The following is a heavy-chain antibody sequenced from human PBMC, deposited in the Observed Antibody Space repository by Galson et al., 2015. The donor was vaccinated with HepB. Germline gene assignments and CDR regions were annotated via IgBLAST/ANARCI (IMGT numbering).Heavy chain of an antibody. Sequence: ETLSLTCTVSGGSISSSSYYWGWIRQPPGEGLEWIGSIYYSGSTYYNPSLKSRVTISVDTSKNQFSLKLSSVTAADTAVYYCACGVPPFDYWGQGTLVTVSS. D-gene: IGHD2-21*01. J-gene: IGHJ4*02. CDR3: ACGVPPFDY. CDR2: IYYSGST. CDR1: GGSISSSSYY. V-gene: IGHV4-39*01.